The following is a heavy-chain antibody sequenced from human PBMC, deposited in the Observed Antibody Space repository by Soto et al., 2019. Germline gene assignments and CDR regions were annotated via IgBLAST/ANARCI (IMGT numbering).Heavy chain of an antibody. V-gene: IGHV1-8*01. Sequence: GASVKVSCKAAGYTFINYDINWVRQATGQGLEWMGWMNPNSGNAGYAQKFHGRVMMTRNTSITTAYMELSGLTSEDSAVYYCARGPSGSSSGRWFDPWGGGTVVTVSS. D-gene: IGHD2-2*01. CDR2: MNPNSGNA. J-gene: IGHJ5*02. CDR3: ARGPSGSSSGRWFDP. CDR1: GYTFINYD.